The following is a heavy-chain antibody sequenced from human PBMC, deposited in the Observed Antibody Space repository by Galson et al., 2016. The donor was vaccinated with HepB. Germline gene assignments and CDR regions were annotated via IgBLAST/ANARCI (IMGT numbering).Heavy chain of an antibody. CDR2: ISSSGITI. D-gene: IGHD3-10*01. J-gene: IGHJ6*02. Sequence: SLRLSCAASGFTFSDYYMSWIRQAPGKGLEWVSYISSSGITIYYADSVKGQFTISRDNAKNSLYPQTNSLRDEDTAVYYCARDARASVYFYYYGMDVWGQGTTVTVSS. CDR1: GFTFSDYY. V-gene: IGHV3-11*01. CDR3: ARDARASVYFYYYGMDV.